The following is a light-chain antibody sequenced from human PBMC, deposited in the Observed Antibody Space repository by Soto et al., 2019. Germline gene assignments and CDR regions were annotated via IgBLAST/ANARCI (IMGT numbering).Light chain of an antibody. Sequence: DIQMTQSPSTLSASVGDRVTITCRARQSINIWLAWYQQKPGKAPKLLIYDASILESGIPSRFSGSGHGTEFTLTSISLQDDDFATYYCQQYNSYRTFGQGTKV. CDR2: DAS. CDR1: QSINIW. V-gene: IGKV1-5*01. CDR3: QQYNSYRT. J-gene: IGKJ1*01.